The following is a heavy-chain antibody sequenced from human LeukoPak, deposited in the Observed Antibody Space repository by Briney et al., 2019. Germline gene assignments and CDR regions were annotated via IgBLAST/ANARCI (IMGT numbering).Heavy chain of an antibody. Sequence: SETLSITCTAPGGTISGYYWSWIRQPAGEGLNRIARINYIGSPYYNSSLKSRVTIPLDTSKNQFSLKLSSVTAAGTAVYYCARRWGKVIRPGGYYYYYYMDVWGKGTTVTVSS. V-gene: IGHV4-59*04. CDR2: INYIGSP. CDR3: ARRWGKVIRPGGYYYYYYMDV. CDR1: GGTISGYY. J-gene: IGHJ6*03. D-gene: IGHD7-27*01.